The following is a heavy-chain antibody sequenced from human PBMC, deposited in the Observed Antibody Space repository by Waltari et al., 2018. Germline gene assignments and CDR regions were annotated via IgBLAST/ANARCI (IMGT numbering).Heavy chain of an antibody. D-gene: IGHD1-26*01. Sequence: GPYAWGWIRQPPGKGLEWIGYISHSGNLYYNPSLKSRVTMSVDRSKKQFSLKLSSVTAADTAVYYCAVSGSYPGSDYWGQGTLVTVSS. V-gene: IGHV4-30-2*01. CDR2: ISHSGNL. J-gene: IGHJ4*02. CDR3: AVSGSYPGSDY. CDR1: GPYA.